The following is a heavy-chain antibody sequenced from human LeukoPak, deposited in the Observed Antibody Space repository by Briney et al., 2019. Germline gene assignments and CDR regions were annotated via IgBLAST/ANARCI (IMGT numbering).Heavy chain of an antibody. CDR1: GFTFSTFA. CDR3: AKDHPSCGGRDCLLFDN. Sequence: QPGXSLRLSCAASGFTFSTFAMSWGRQAPGKGLEWVSTITRSGAAKYYADSVKGRFTISRDNSKKTLYMQMDSLSAEDTALYYCAKDHPSCGGRDCLLFDNWGQGTLVTVSS. J-gene: IGHJ4*02. D-gene: IGHD2-21*01. V-gene: IGHV3-23*01. CDR2: ITRSGAAK.